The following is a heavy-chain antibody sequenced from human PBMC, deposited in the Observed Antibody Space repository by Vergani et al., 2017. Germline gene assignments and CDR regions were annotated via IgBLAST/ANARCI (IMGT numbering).Heavy chain of an antibody. V-gene: IGHV3-7*01. CDR2: IKEDGSEK. Sequence: EVQLVESGGGLVKPGGSLRLSCAASGFTFSSYWMSWVRQAPGKGLEWVANIKEDGSEKYYVDSVKGRFTISRDNSKNTLYLQMNSLRAEDTAVYYCAREEWELQRGIDYWGQGTLVTVSS. D-gene: IGHD1-26*01. J-gene: IGHJ4*02. CDR1: GFTFSSYW. CDR3: AREEWELQRGIDY.